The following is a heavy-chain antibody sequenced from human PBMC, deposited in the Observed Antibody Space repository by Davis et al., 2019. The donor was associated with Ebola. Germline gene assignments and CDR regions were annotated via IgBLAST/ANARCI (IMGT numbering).Heavy chain of an antibody. CDR1: GYTFKNYA. Sequence: ASVKVSCKASGYTFKNYAISWVRQAPGQGLDWMGWISAYNGNTAYAQILQGRITMTTDTSTGTAYMELRSLRSDDTAMYFCARTSIVGTTTTASDVWGQGTMVTVSS. V-gene: IGHV1-18*01. CDR2: ISAYNGNT. J-gene: IGHJ3*01. D-gene: IGHD1-26*01. CDR3: ARTSIVGTTTTASDV.